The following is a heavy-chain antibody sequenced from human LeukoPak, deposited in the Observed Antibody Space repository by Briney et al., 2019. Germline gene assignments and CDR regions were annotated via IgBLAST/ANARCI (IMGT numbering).Heavy chain of an antibody. CDR2: IYYSGST. CDR1: GGSISSGDYY. CDR3: AREWITNPFAPLGV. J-gene: IGHJ6*04. V-gene: IGHV4-30-4*08. Sequence: SQTLSLTCTVSGGSISSGDYYWSWIRQPPGKRLEWIGHIYYSGSTYYNPSLKSRVTISVDTSKNQFSLKLSSVTAADTAVYYCAREWITNPFAPLGVWGKGTTVTVSS. D-gene: IGHD3-16*01.